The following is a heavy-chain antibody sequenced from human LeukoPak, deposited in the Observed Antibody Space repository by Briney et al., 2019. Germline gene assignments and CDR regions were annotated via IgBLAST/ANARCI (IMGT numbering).Heavy chain of an antibody. CDR3: ARETCSGGSCFQFDF. J-gene: IGHJ4*02. Sequence: SETLSLTCTVSGDSISNYYWSWIRQSPGKGLEWLGYIYYSGHTHYNLSLKSRVTISVDTSKNQFSKKLSSVTAADTAVYDCARETCSGGSCFQFDFWGQGTLVTVSS. CDR1: GDSISNYY. CDR2: IYYSGHT. D-gene: IGHD2-15*01. V-gene: IGHV4-59*01.